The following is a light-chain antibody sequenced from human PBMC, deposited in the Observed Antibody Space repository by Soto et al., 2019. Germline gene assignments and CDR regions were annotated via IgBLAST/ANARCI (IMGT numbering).Light chain of an antibody. CDR2: DVS. V-gene: IGLV2-14*01. J-gene: IGLJ2*01. CDR3: SSYTRSSTLV. Sequence: QSVLTQPASVSGSPGQSITISCTGTSSDVGGYNYVSWYQQHPGKVPKLMIYDVSNRPSGVSNRFSGSKSGNTASLTIYGLQAEDEAHYYCSSYTRSSTLVFGGGTKLTVL. CDR1: SSDVGGYNY.